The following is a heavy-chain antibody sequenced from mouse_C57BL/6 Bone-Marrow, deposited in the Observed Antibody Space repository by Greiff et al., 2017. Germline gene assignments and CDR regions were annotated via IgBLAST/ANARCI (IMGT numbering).Heavy chain of an antibody. Sequence: QVQLQQSGAELARPGASVKLSCKASGYTFTSYGISWVKQRTGQGLEWIGEIYPRSRNTYYNEKFKGKATLTADNSSSTAYMELRSLTSEDSAVYFCARWRYYGRWDFDYWGQGTTLTVSS. V-gene: IGHV1-81*01. CDR2: IYPRSRNT. D-gene: IGHD1-1*01. J-gene: IGHJ2*01. CDR1: GYTFTSYG. CDR3: ARWRYYGRWDFDY.